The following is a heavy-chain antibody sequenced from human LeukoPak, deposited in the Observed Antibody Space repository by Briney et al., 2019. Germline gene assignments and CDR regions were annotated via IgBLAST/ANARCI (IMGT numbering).Heavy chain of an antibody. CDR2: INTDSSDI. Sequence: GGSLRLSCAASGFTFSSYSMNWVRQAAGKGLEWVAYINTDSSDIHYADSVKGRFTISRDTARNTLYLQLSSLTAEDSAVYYCARDTFQPGLIDAWGQGTLVTVSS. CDR1: GFTFSSYS. V-gene: IGHV3-21*05. J-gene: IGHJ5*02. CDR3: ARDTFQPGLIDA. D-gene: IGHD2-2*01.